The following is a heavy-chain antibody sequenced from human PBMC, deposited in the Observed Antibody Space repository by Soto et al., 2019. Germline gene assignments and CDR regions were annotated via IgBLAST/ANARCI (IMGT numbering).Heavy chain of an antibody. Sequence: ASVNGYCKAAGYTCTSYAMHWVRQAPGQRLEWMGWINAGNGNTKYSQKFQGRVTITRDTSASTAYMELSSLRSEDTAVYYCARGDYYDSSGYRSWFDPWGQGTLVTVSS. J-gene: IGHJ5*02. CDR3: ARGDYYDSSGYRSWFDP. CDR1: GYTCTSYA. D-gene: IGHD3-22*01. V-gene: IGHV1-3*01. CDR2: INAGNGNT.